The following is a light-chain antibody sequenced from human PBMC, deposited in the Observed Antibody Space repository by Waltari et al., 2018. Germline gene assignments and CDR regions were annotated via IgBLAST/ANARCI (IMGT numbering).Light chain of an antibody. J-gene: IGLJ3*02. CDR1: SSNIGAGYV. CDR2: GNS. CDR3: QSYDSSLWV. V-gene: IGLV1-40*01. Sequence: QSVLTQPPSVSGAPGQRVTISCTGSSSNIGAGYVVHWYQQIPGTAPKLPIYGNSNRPSGVPDRFSGSKSGTSASLAITGLQAEDEADYYCQSYDSSLWVFGGGTKLTVL.